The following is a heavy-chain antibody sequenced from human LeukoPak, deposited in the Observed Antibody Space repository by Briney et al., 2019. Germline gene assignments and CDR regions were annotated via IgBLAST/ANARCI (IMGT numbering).Heavy chain of an antibody. J-gene: IGHJ4*02. CDR2: IIHSGTT. V-gene: IGHV4-34*01. Sequence: PSETLSLTCAVYGGSTSGYYSSWSRHPPGGGLEWSGEIIHSGTTNYNPSLKSRVTISVDTSKNQFSLKLSSVTAADTAVYYCARGRPRSVVPTALFDYWGQGTLVTVCS. CDR1: GGSTSGYY. D-gene: IGHD2-2*01. CDR3: ARGRPRSVVPTALFDY.